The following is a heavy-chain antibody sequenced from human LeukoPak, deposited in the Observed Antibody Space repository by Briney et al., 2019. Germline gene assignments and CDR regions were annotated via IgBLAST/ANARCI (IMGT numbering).Heavy chain of an antibody. CDR2: IKQDGSEK. CDR3: ARLLVYGSGAEAFDY. CDR1: GFTFSSYW. V-gene: IGHV3-7*01. D-gene: IGHD3-10*01. Sequence: PGGSLRLSCAASGFTFSSYWMSWVRQAPGKGLEWVANIKQDGSEKYYVDSVKGRFTISRDNAKNSLSLQMNSLGAEDTAVYFCARLLVYGSGAEAFDYWGQGTLVTVSS. J-gene: IGHJ4*02.